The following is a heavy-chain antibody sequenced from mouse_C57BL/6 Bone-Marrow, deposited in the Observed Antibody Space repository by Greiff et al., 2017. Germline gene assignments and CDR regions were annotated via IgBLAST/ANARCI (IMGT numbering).Heavy chain of an antibody. J-gene: IGHJ2*01. CDR3: AREGIYYDNYFDY. CDR2: IDPSDSYT. V-gene: IGHV1-69*01. CDR1: GYTFTSYW. D-gene: IGHD2-4*01. Sequence: VHLQQPGAELVMPGASVKLSCKASGYTFTSYWMHWVKQRPGQGLEWIGEIDPSDSYTNYNQKFKGKSTLTVDKSSSTAYMQLSSLTSEDSAVYYCAREGIYYDNYFDYWGQGTTLTVSS.